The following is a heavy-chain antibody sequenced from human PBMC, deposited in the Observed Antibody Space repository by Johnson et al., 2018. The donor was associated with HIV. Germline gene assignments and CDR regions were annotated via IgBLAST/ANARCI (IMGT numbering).Heavy chain of an antibody. Sequence: VESGGGLVQPGRSLRLSCAASGFTFDDYAMHWVRQAPGKGLEWVSGISWNSGSIGYADSVKGRITISRDNAKNSLYLQMNSLRAEDTALYYCAKDLLTMIAPIHAFDIWGQGTMVTVSS. V-gene: IGHV3-9*01. J-gene: IGHJ3*02. CDR3: AKDLLTMIAPIHAFDI. CDR1: GFTFDDYA. D-gene: IGHD3-22*01. CDR2: ISWNSGSI.